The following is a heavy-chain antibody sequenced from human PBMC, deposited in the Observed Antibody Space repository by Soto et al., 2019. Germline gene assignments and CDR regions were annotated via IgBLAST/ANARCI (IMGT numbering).Heavy chain of an antibody. J-gene: IGHJ4*02. D-gene: IGHD3-10*01. Sequence: QVQLVESGGGVVQPGRSLRLSCAASGFTFSSYGMHWVRQAPGKGLEWVAVISYDGSNKYYADSVKGRFTISRDNSKNTLYLQMNSLRAEDTAVYYYAKDPKTYGSGSYTDYWGQGTLVTVSS. CDR1: GFTFSSYG. CDR3: AKDPKTYGSGSYTDY. V-gene: IGHV3-30*18. CDR2: ISYDGSNK.